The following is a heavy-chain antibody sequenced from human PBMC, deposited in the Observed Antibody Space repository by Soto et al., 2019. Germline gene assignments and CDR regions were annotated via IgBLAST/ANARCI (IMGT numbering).Heavy chain of an antibody. CDR3: ALGGTTGGLDV. D-gene: IGHD3-16*01. V-gene: IGHV3-33*05. CDR1: GFTFRSYV. Sequence: QVQLVESGGGVVQPGTSLRLSCVGSGFTFRSYVIHWVRQAPGKGLEWVALTSYDGSNNFYGDSVKGRFTISRHNSRNTVELQMDSLRFEDTALYFWALGGTTGGLDVWGQGTLVSVSS. J-gene: IGHJ4*02. CDR2: TSYDGSNN.